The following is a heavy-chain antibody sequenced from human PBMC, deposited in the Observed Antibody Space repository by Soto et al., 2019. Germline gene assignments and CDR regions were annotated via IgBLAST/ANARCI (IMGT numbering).Heavy chain of an antibody. CDR2: IIPIFGTA. D-gene: IGHD3-22*01. Sequence: QVQLVQSGAEVKKPGSSVKVSCKASGGTFSSYAISWVRQAPGQGLEWMGGIIPIFGTANYAQKFQGRVTNTAVESPSTAYMELSSLRSEDTAVYYCARDGAKAYFYDSSGYPYYFDYWGQGTLVTVSS. V-gene: IGHV1-69*01. CDR3: ARDGAKAYFYDSSGYPYYFDY. CDR1: GGTFSSYA. J-gene: IGHJ4*02.